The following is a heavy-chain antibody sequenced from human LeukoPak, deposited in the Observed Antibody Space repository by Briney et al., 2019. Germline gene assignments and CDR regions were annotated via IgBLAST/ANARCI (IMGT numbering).Heavy chain of an antibody. Sequence: SVEVSCKASGGTFSSYAISWVRQAPGQGLEWMGGIIPIFGTANYAQKFQGRVTITTDESTSTAYMELSSLRSEDTAVYYCASAGITFGGVIVNWFDPWGQGTLVTVSS. CDR1: GGTFSSYA. J-gene: IGHJ5*02. CDR2: IIPIFGTA. V-gene: IGHV1-69*05. CDR3: ASAGITFGGVIVNWFDP. D-gene: IGHD3-16*02.